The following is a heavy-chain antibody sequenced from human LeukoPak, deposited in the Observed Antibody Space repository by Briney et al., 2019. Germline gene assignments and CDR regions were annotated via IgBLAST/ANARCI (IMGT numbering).Heavy chain of an antibody. CDR3: SRRGWGSYSQDY. Sequence: GGSLRLSCEGTGFTFGDYFMTWIRQAPGKGLEWLAYISGSSQTIYYADSVRGRFTVSRDNARQSLYLQMNSLRVEDTAVYYCSRRGWGSYSQDYWGQGTLVTVSA. CDR1: GFTFGDYF. D-gene: IGHD3-10*01. CDR2: ISGSSQTI. J-gene: IGHJ4*02. V-gene: IGHV3-11*04.